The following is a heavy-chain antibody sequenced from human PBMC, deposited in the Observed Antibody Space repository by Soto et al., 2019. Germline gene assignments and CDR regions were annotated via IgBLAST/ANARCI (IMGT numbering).Heavy chain of an antibody. J-gene: IGHJ4*02. Sequence: EVQLLESGGGLVLPGGSLRLSCAASGFTFSAYAMSWVRQAPGKGLEWVSLISVSGGSTYYADSVKGRFTISRDNSKNTLYLEMNNLRAEDTAVYYCAKLVVWLVHDYFDYWGQGILVTVSS. CDR1: GFTFSAYA. CDR2: ISVSGGST. V-gene: IGHV3-23*01. D-gene: IGHD6-19*01. CDR3: AKLVVWLVHDYFDY.